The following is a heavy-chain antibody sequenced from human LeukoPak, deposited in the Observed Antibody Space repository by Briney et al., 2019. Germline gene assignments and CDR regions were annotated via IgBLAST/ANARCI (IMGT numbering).Heavy chain of an antibody. CDR2: IRYDGSNK. Sequence: GGSLRLSCAASGFTFSSYGTHWVRQAPGKGLEWVAFIRYDGSNKYYADSVKGRFTISRDNSKNTLYLEMDSLRTEDTAVYYCAKDQRIYGILYYIYMDVWGKGTTVTISS. CDR1: GFTFSSYG. J-gene: IGHJ6*03. V-gene: IGHV3-30*02. D-gene: IGHD3-10*01. CDR3: AKDQRIYGILYYIYMDV.